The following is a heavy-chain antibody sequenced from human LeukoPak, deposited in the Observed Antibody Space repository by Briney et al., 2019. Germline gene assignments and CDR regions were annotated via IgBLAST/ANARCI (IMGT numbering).Heavy chain of an antibody. V-gene: IGHV4-59*01. Sequence: SETLSLTCTVSGGSISTYYWSWIRQPPGKGLEWIGFIYDSGSTKYNPSLKSRVTISVDTSKNQFSLKLSSVTAADTAVYYCARGVVIAPQTLDYWGQGTLVTVSS. CDR2: IYDSGST. CDR3: ARGVVIAPQTLDY. J-gene: IGHJ4*02. D-gene: IGHD2-21*01. CDR1: GGSISTYY.